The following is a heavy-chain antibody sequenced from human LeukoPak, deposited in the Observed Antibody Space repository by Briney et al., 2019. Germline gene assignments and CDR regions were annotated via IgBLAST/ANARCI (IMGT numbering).Heavy chain of an antibody. CDR1: GGSISSSSYY. Sequence: SETLSLTCTVSGGSISSSSYYWGWIRQPPGKGLEWIGSIYYSGSTYYNPSLKSRVTISVDTSKNQFSLKLSSVTAADTAVYYCARVLVGGSPGGFDYWGQGTLVTVSS. CDR3: ARVLVGGSPGGFDY. D-gene: IGHD2-8*02. V-gene: IGHV4-39*07. CDR2: IYYSGST. J-gene: IGHJ4*02.